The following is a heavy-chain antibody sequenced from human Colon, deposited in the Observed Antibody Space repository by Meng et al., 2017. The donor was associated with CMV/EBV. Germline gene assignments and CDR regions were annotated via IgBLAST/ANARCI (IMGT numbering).Heavy chain of an antibody. CDR2: IHPGGWT. CDR1: GESFSGFH. D-gene: IGHD5-24*01. J-gene: IGHJ4*02. Sequence: QVQLQQWGAGLLKPPETLSLTCAVYGESFSGFHCNWIRQPPGKGLEWIGEIHPGGWTNYNPSLKSRVTMSIDTSKNQFSLKVNSVTAADTAVYFCVRAMNEEINWGQGTLVTVSS. V-gene: IGHV4-34*01. CDR3: VRAMNEEIN.